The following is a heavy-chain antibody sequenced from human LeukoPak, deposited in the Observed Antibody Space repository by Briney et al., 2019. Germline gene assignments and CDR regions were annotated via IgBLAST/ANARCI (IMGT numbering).Heavy chain of an antibody. D-gene: IGHD6-19*01. CDR1: GFTFDDYA. Sequence: PGRSLRLSCAASGFTFDDYAMHWVRQAPGKGLEWVSGISWNSGSIGYADSVRGRFTISRDNAKNSLYLQMNSLRAEDTAIYYCTRDPNHPTYSSGWYHWGQGTLVTVSS. CDR3: TRDPNHPTYSSGWYH. CDR2: ISWNSGSI. V-gene: IGHV3-9*01. J-gene: IGHJ4*02.